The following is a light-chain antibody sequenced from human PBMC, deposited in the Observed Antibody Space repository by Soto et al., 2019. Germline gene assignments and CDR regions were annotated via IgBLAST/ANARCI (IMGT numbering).Light chain of an antibody. CDR1: QSISSY. CDR2: AAS. CDR3: QQSYTIPLT. Sequence: DIHITQSPSSLSSSVVYIVTITCLASQSISSYLNCYQHKPGKAPKLLIYAASSLQSGVPSRFSGSGSGTDFTLTISSLQLEDFATYYCQQSYTIPLTFGQGTKVDIK. V-gene: IGKV1-39*01. J-gene: IGKJ1*01.